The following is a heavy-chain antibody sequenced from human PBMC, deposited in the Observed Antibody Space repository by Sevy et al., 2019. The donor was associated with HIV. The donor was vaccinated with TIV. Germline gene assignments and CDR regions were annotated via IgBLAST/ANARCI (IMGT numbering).Heavy chain of an antibody. Sequence: GGSLRLSCAVSGFTLTTYAMHWVRQAPGKGLEWMAVTSYHDMNKYYAASVKGRFTISRDNSKESLYLQMSNLRVEDTAIYYCARRYFDLWGQGILVTVSS. CDR1: GFTLTTYA. J-gene: IGHJ4*02. CDR2: TSYHDMNK. CDR3: ARRYFDL. V-gene: IGHV3-30*04.